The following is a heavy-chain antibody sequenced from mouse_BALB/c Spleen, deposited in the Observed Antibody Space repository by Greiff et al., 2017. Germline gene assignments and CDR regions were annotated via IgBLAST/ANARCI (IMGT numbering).Heavy chain of an antibody. D-gene: IGHD2-4*01. CDR1: GYSFTGYY. Sequence: LVKTGASVKISCKASGYSFTGYYMHWVKQSHGKSLEWIGYISCYNGATSYNQKFKGKATFTVDTSSSTAYMQFNSLTSEDSAVYYCGMITTKGYWYFDVWGAGTTVTVSS. CDR2: ISCYNGAT. J-gene: IGHJ1*01. CDR3: GMITTKGYWYFDV. V-gene: IGHV1S34*01.